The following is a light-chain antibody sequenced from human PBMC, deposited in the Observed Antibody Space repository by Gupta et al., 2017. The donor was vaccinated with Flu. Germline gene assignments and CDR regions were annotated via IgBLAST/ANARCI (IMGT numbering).Light chain of an antibody. CDR2: DAS. CDR3: QQRSNWPAT. CDR1: QSVSSY. V-gene: IGKV3-11*01. J-gene: IGKJ5*01. Sequence: EIVFTHSPATLSLSPGERATLSCRASQSVSSYLAWYQQKPGQAPRLLIYDASNSATGIPARFSGSGSGTDFTLTISSREPEDFAVYYCQQRSNWPATFGQGTRLEIK.